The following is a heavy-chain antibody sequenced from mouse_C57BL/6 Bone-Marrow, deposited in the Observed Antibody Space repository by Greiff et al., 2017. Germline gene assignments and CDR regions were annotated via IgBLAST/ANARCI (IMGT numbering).Heavy chain of an antibody. CDR2: INPSSGYT. CDR1: GYTFTSYT. V-gene: IGHV1-4*01. CDR3: ARSYNWYVDV. Sequence: QVQLKESGAELARPGASVKMSCKASGYTFTSYTMHWVKQRPGQGLEWIGYINPSSGYTKYNQKFKDKATLTADKSSSTAYMQLSSLTSEDSAVYYCARSYNWYVDVWGTGTTVTVSS. D-gene: IGHD1-1*01. J-gene: IGHJ1*03.